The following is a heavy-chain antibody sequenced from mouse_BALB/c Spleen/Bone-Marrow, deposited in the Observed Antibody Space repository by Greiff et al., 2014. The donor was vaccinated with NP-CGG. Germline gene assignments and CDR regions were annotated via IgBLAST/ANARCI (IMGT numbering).Heavy chain of an antibody. D-gene: IGHD3-2*01. Sequence: EVHLVESGGGLVKPGGSLKLSCAASGFTFSDYYMYWVRQTPEKRLEWVATISDGGSYTYYPDSVKGRFTISRDNAKNNLYLKMSSLKSEDTAMYYCARGGQLGAMDYWGQGTSVTVSS. V-gene: IGHV5-4*02. CDR2: ISDGGSYT. J-gene: IGHJ4*01. CDR1: GFTFSDYY. CDR3: ARGGQLGAMDY.